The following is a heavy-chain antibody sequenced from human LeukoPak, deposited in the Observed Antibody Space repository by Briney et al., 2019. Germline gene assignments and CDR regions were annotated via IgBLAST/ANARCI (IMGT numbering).Heavy chain of an antibody. Sequence: PGGSLRLSCAASGFTFSSYSMNWVRQAPGKGLEWVSSISSSSYIYYADSVKGRFTISRDNAKNSLYLQMNSLRAEDTAVYYCARVPSYGGNSYSFDYWGQGTLVTVSS. CDR3: ARVPSYGGNSYSFDY. V-gene: IGHV3-21*01. J-gene: IGHJ4*02. D-gene: IGHD2-15*01. CDR1: GFTFSSYS. CDR2: ISSSSYI.